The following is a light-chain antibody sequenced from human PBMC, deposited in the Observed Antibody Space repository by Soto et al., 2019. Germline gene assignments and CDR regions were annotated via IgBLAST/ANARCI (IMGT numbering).Light chain of an antibody. CDR1: QSVSSN. CDR3: QQYNNWPRVT. CDR2: GAS. Sequence: EIVMTQSPATLSVSPGERATLSCRASQSVSSNLAWYQQKPGQAPRLLIYGASTRATGIPARFSGSGSGTEFTLTISSLQSEDFAVYYCQQYNNWPRVTFGQGTKVDTK. V-gene: IGKV3-15*01. J-gene: IGKJ1*01.